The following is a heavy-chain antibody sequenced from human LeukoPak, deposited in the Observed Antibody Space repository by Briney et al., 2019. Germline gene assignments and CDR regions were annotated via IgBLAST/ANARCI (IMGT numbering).Heavy chain of an antibody. CDR2: INPNSGGT. V-gene: IGHV1-2*02. CDR1: GYTFTGYY. CDR3: ARVQQATGIAVPRGEYYYYYMDV. Sequence: ASVKVSCKASGYTFTGYYMHWVRQAPGQGLEWMGWINPNSGGTNYAQKFQGRVTMTRDTSISTAYMELSRLRSDDTAVYYCARVQQATGIAVPRGEYYYYYMDVWGKGTTVTVSS. D-gene: IGHD6-19*01. J-gene: IGHJ6*03.